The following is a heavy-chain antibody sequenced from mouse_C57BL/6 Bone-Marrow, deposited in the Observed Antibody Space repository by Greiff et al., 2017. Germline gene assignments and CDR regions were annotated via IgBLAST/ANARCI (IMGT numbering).Heavy chain of an antibody. V-gene: IGHV1-63*01. CDR3: ARSDRRGYFDV. CDR2: IYPGGGYT. J-gene: IGHJ1*03. CDR1: GYTFTNFW. Sequence: QVQLQQSGAELVRPGTSVKMSCKASGYTFTNFWIGWAKQRPGHGLEWIGDIYPGGGYTNYNGKFKGKATLTADKSSSTAYMQFSSLTSEDSAIYYCARSDRRGYFDVWGTGTTVTVSS.